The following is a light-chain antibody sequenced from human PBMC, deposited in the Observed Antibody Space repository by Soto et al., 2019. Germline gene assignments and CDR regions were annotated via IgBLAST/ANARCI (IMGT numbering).Light chain of an antibody. CDR2: WAS. CDR1: QGVLYSSNNKNY. CDR3: HQYYSTPWT. J-gene: IGKJ1*01. Sequence: DIVMTQSPDSLAVSLGERATINCKSSQGVLYSSNNKNYLAWYQQKPGQPPKLLIYWASTRESGVPDRFSGGRSGADYTLTISSLPAEDVAVYYCHQYYSTPWTFGQGTKVEIK. V-gene: IGKV4-1*01.